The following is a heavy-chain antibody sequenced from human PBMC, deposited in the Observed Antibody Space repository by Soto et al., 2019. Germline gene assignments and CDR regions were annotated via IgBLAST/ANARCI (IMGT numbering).Heavy chain of an antibody. CDR3: AKDTYTYYDFWSGERPAPYYYGMDV. CDR1: GFTFSSYG. V-gene: IGHV3-30*18. Sequence: GGSLRLSCAASGFTFSSYGMHWVRQAPGKGLEWVAVISYDGSNKYYADSVKGRFTISRDNSKNTLYLQMNSLRAEDTAVYYCAKDTYTYYDFWSGERPAPYYYGMDVWDQGTTVTVS. CDR2: ISYDGSNK. J-gene: IGHJ6*02. D-gene: IGHD3-3*01.